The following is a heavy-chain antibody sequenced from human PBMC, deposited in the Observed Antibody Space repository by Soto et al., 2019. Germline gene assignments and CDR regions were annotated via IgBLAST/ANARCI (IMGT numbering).Heavy chain of an antibody. Sequence: QVQLVQSGAEVKKPGASVKVSCKASGYTFTSYGISWVRQAPGQGLEWMGWISAYNGNTDYAQKLQGRVTMTTDTSTSTAYMELRSLRSDDTAVYYCARDLSGGSGGGRVKFDPWGQGTLVTVSS. CDR3: ARDLSGGSGGGRVKFDP. J-gene: IGHJ5*02. CDR2: ISAYNGNT. CDR1: GYTFTSYG. D-gene: IGHD3-16*01. V-gene: IGHV1-18*01.